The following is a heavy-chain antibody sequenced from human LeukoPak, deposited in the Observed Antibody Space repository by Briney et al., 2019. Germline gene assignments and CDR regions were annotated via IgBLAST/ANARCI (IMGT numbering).Heavy chain of an antibody. V-gene: IGHV4-39*07. D-gene: IGHD3-16*01. CDR1: GGSISTSNYY. CDR2: INHSGST. CDR3: ARVKDPGGYYYYYYMDV. J-gene: IGHJ6*03. Sequence: PSETLSLTCTVSGGSISTSNYYWGWIRQPPGKGLEWIGEINHSGSTNYNPSLKSRVTISVDTSKNQFSLKLSSVTAADTAVYYCARVKDPGGYYYYYYMDVWGKGTTVTVSS.